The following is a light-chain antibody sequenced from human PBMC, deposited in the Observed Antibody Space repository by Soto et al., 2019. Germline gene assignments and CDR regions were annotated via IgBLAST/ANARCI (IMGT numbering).Light chain of an antibody. J-gene: IGLJ2*01. CDR3: QSADSSGMDVE. V-gene: IGLV3-25*03. Sequence: SYELTQPPSVSVSPGQTARIICSGDALPKKYAYWYQQKPGQAPVMMIYKDTERPSGIPERFSGSSSGTTVTLTISGVQAEDEADYYCQSADSSGMDVEFGGGTKVTVL. CDR1: ALPKKY. CDR2: KDT.